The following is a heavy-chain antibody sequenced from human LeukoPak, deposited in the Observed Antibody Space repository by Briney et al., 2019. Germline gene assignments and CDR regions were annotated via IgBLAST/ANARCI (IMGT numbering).Heavy chain of an antibody. CDR2: IYYSGST. CDR1: GGSISSYY. J-gene: IGHJ4*02. V-gene: IGHV4-59*01. CDR3: AREGGSGWYGGGIDY. Sequence: SETLSLTCTASGGSISSYYWSWIRQPPGKGLEWIGYIYYSGSTNYNPSLKSRVTISVDTSKNQFSLKLSSVTAADTAVYYCAREGGSGWYGGGIDYWGQGTLVTVSS. D-gene: IGHD6-19*01.